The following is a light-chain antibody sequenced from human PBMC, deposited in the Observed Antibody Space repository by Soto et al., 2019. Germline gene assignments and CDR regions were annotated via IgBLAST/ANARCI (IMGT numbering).Light chain of an antibody. Sequence: EIVLTQSPATLSLSPGERATLSCRASQSVSSYLAWYQQKPGQAPRLLIYDASNRATGIPARFSGSGSGTVFTLTISSLEPDDFAVYYCQQRGTFGGGTKVEIK. J-gene: IGKJ4*01. V-gene: IGKV3-11*01. CDR3: QQRGT. CDR1: QSVSSY. CDR2: DAS.